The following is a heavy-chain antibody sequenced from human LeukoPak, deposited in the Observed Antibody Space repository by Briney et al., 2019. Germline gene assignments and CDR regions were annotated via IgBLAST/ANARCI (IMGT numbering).Heavy chain of an antibody. CDR1: GGSISSYY. D-gene: IGHD4-23*01. J-gene: IGHJ6*02. V-gene: IGHV4-59*08. CDR2: IYYSGST. CDR3: ARHRGPYGGVYYYYGMDV. Sequence: SETLSLTCTVSGGSISSYYWSWIRQPPGKGLEWIGYIYYSGSTNYNPSLKSRVTISVDTSKKQFSLKLSSVTAADTAVYYCARHRGPYGGVYYYYGMDVWGQGTTVTVSS.